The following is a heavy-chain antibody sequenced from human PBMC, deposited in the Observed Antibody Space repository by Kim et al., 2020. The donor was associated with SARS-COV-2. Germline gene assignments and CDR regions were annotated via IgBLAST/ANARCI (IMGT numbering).Heavy chain of an antibody. CDR3: ARAWQAVVTPIKAFDI. J-gene: IGHJ3*02. D-gene: IGHD2-21*02. CDR2: ISVSSGTI. V-gene: IGHV3-11*01. Sequence: GGSLRLSCAASGFTFIDYSMSWIRQAPGKGLECISYISVSSGTIYYADSVKGRFTISRDNAENSLYLHMNSLRAEDTAVYYCARAWQAVVTPIKAFDIWGQGTMVTVSS. CDR1: GFTFIDYS.